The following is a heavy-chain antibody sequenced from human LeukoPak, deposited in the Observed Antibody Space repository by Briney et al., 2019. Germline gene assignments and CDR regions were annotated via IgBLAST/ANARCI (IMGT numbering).Heavy chain of an antibody. CDR3: AKDTTPPKAGFDP. D-gene: IGHD1-14*01. J-gene: IGHJ5*02. Sequence: GGSLRLSCAASGFTFSSYGMHGVRQAPGKGLEWVAFIRYDGSNKYYADSVKGRFTISRDNSKNTLYLQMNSLRAEDTAVHYCAKDTTPPKAGFDPWGQGTLVTVSS. CDR1: GFTFSSYG. CDR2: IRYDGSNK. V-gene: IGHV3-30*02.